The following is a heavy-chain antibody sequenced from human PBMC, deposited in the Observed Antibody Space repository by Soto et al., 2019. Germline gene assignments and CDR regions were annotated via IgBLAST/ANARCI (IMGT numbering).Heavy chain of an antibody. V-gene: IGHV1-69*01. CDR1: GGTFSSYA. CDR3: ARDGGGEARVYYYGMDV. CDR2: IIPIFGTA. J-gene: IGHJ6*02. D-gene: IGHD3-16*01. Sequence: QVQLVQSGAEVKKPGSSVKVSCKASGGTFSSYAISWVRQAPGQGLEWMGGIIPIFGTANYAQKFQGRVTITAGESKRTASMELRSLRSDDNDVSYCARDGGGEARVYYYGMDVWGQATTGTVSS.